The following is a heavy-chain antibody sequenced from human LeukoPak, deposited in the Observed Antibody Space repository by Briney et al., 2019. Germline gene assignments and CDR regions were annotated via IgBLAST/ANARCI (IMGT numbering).Heavy chain of an antibody. CDR2: IYTSGST. D-gene: IGHD3-3*01. Sequence: SETLSLTCTASGGSISSYDWSWIRQPAGKGLEWIGRIYTSGSTNYNPSLESRVTMSVDTSKNQFTLKLSSVTAVDTAVYYCAGDSTIFGVVTGSLDFDYWGQGTLVTVSS. V-gene: IGHV4-4*07. CDR3: AGDSTIFGVVTGSLDFDY. CDR1: GGSISSYD. J-gene: IGHJ4*02.